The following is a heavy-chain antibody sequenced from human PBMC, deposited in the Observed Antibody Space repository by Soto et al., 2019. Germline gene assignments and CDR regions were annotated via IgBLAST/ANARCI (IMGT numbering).Heavy chain of an antibody. CDR2: ISIEKGDT. Sequence: QVQVVQSGAEVKKPGPSVKVACKASGYSFDTFGMSWVRQAHGQGLEWMGWISIEKGDTNSAQKFQDRVTMTTDTSTSTAYMELRSLTSDDTAVYYCARCYCSVGSCFTCWHFDLWGRGTLVTVSS. J-gene: IGHJ2*01. V-gene: IGHV1-18*01. CDR1: GYSFDTFG. CDR3: ARCYCSVGSCFTCWHFDL. D-gene: IGHD2-15*01.